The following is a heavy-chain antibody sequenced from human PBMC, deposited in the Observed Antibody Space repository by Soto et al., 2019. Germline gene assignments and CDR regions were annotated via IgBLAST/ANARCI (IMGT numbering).Heavy chain of an antibody. CDR1: GYTFTGYY. CDR2: ISAYNGNT. V-gene: IGHV1-18*04. Sequence: ASVKVSCKASGYTFTGYYMHWVRQAPGQGLEWMGWISAYNGNTNYAQKLQGRVTMTTDTSTSTAYMELRSLRSDDTAVYYCARDKYSGHPFDYWGQGTLVTVSS. J-gene: IGHJ4*02. CDR3: ARDKYSGHPFDY. D-gene: IGHD5-12*01.